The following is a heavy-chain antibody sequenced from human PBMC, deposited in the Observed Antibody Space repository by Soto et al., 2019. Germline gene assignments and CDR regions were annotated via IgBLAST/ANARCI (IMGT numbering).Heavy chain of an antibody. CDR3: ARSEPRLGYCSSTSCYPGADI. J-gene: IGHJ3*02. V-gene: IGHV1-69*02. Sequence: QVQLVQSGAEVKKPGSSVKVSCKASGGTFSSYTISWVRQAPGQGLEWMGRIIPILGIANYAQKFQGRVTITADKSTSTAYMELSSLRSEDTAVYYCARSEPRLGYCSSTSCYPGADIWGQGTMVTVSS. CDR2: IIPILGIA. CDR1: GGTFSSYT. D-gene: IGHD2-2*01.